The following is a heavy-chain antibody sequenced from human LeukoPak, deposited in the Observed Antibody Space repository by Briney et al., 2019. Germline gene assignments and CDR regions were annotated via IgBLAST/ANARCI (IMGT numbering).Heavy chain of an antibody. CDR1: GFTFDDYT. Sequence: GGSLRLSCAASGFTFDDYTMHWVRQAPGKGLEWVSLISWDGGSTYYADSVKGRFTISRDNSKNSLYLQMNSLRAEDTALYYCSGGYYNYMDVWGKGTTVTISS. V-gene: IGHV3-43*01. CDR3: SGGYYNYMDV. CDR2: ISWDGGST. J-gene: IGHJ6*03. D-gene: IGHD2-15*01.